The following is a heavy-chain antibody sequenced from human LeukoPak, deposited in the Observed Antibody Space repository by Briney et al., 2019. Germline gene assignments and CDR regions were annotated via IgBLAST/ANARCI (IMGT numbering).Heavy chain of an antibody. Sequence: PGGSLRLSCAASGFTFDEYAMHWVRQAPGKGLEWVSGINWNSNNIDYADSVKGRFTISRDNGKNSLYLQMNSLRAEDTALYYCAKASSGYYSAILGWGQGTLVTVSS. J-gene: IGHJ4*02. CDR3: AKASSGYYSAILG. CDR1: GFTFDEYA. D-gene: IGHD3-22*01. V-gene: IGHV3-9*01. CDR2: INWNSNNI.